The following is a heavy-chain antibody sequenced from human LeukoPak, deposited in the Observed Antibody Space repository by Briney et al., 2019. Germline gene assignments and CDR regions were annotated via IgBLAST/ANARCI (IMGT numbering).Heavy chain of an antibody. D-gene: IGHD5-24*01. CDR3: AKGLKWLQFYYFDY. Sequence: GGSLRLSCAASGFTFSSYGMSWVRQAPGKGLEWVSAIGGSGGSTYYADSVKGRFTISRDNSKNTLYLQMNSLRAEDTAVYYCAKGLKWLQFYYFDYWGQGTLVTVSS. V-gene: IGHV3-23*01. J-gene: IGHJ4*02. CDR1: GFTFSSYG. CDR2: IGGSGGST.